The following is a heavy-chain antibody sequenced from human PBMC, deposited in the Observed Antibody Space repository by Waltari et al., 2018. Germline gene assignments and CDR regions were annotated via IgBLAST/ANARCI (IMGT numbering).Heavy chain of an antibody. CDR1: GGTFSSYA. Sequence: VQLVQSGAEVKKPGSSVKVSCKASGGTFSSYAISWVRQAPGQRLEWMGWINAGNGNTKYSQEFQGRVTITRDTSTSTAYMELSSLRSEDTAVYYCARGEGGNPLYFDYWGQGTLVTVSS. V-gene: IGHV1-3*03. CDR3: ARGEGGNPLYFDY. CDR2: INAGNGNT. J-gene: IGHJ4*02. D-gene: IGHD2-15*01.